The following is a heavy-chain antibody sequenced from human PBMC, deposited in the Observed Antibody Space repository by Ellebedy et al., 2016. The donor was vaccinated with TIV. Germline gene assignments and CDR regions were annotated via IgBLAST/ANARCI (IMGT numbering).Heavy chain of an antibody. CDR3: TRAYSSSWSGYFDS. Sequence: GGSLRLSXTISGPTLDHAIHWVRQTPEKGLEWVSGVFWNSGGTGYADSVKGRFTISRDKAKTSVYLQMNSLRTEDTALYYCTRAYSSSWSGYFDSWGQGTLVTVSS. V-gene: IGHV3-9*01. CDR1: GPTLDHA. J-gene: IGHJ4*02. CDR2: VFWNSGGT. D-gene: IGHD6-13*01.